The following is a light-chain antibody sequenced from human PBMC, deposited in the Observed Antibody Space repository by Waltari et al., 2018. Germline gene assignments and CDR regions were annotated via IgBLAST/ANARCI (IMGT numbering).Light chain of an antibody. J-gene: IGKJ4*01. CDR1: QSLFYSSCNKNF. CDR2: WAS. Sequence: DIVMTQSPESLAVSLGERATINCTSSQSLFYSSCNKNFLAWYQQRPGQPPRLPIYWASARESGVPDRFSGSGSGTDFTLTISSLQAEDVAVYYCQQYYTSLLTFGGGTKVEI. CDR3: QQYYTSLLT. V-gene: IGKV4-1*01.